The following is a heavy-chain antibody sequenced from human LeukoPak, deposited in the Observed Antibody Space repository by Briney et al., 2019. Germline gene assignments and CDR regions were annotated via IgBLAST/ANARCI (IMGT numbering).Heavy chain of an antibody. V-gene: IGHV3-64D*06. CDR1: GFTFSSYA. Sequence: PGGSLRLSCSASGFTFSSYAMHWVRQAPGKGLEYVSAISSNGGSTYYADSVKGRFTISRDNSKNTLYLQMSSLRAEDTAVYYCHSYGYSLTFSRPRKQGFDYWGQGTLVTVSS. CDR3: HSYGYSLTFSRPRKQGFDY. D-gene: IGHD5-18*01. CDR2: ISSNGGST. J-gene: IGHJ4*02.